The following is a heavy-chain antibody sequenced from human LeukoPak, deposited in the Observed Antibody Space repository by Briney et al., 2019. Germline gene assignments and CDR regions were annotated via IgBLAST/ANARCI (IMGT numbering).Heavy chain of an antibody. Sequence: SETLSLTCTFSGTPVTTTNSYWTWIRQPPGRGLEWIGYAHHSGSTNYNPSLKSRVTMSVDTSNNQSSLRLTSVTPADTAVYYCARGRILAGGALYFDYWGQGTLVTVSS. CDR2: AHHSGST. V-gene: IGHV4-61*01. CDR1: GTPVTTTNSY. CDR3: ARGRILAGGALYFDY. J-gene: IGHJ4*02. D-gene: IGHD3-16*01.